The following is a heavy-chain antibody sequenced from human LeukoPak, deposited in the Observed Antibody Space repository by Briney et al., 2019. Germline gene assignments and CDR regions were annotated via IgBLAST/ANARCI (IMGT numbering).Heavy chain of an antibody. V-gene: IGHV3-66*01. D-gene: IGHD3-3*01. CDR3: ARAWSGTQYYFDY. CDR2: IYSGGST. Sequence: GGSLRLSCAASGFTVSSNYMSWVRQAPGKGLEWVSLIYSGGSTYYADSVKGRFTISRDNSKNTLYLQMNSLRAEDTAVYYCARAWSGTQYYFDYWGQGTLVTVSS. CDR1: GFTVSSNY. J-gene: IGHJ4*02.